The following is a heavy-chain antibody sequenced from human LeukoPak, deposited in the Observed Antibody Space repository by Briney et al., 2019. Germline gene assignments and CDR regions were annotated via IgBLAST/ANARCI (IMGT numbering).Heavy chain of an antibody. D-gene: IGHD4-23*01. V-gene: IGHV4-31*11. CDR1: GGSISSGGYS. J-gene: IGHJ6*02. Sequence: PSETLSLTCAVSGGSISSGGYSWSWIRQHPGKGLEWIGYIYYSGSTYYNPSLKSRVTISVDTSKNQFSLKLSSVTAADTAVYYCARASGVVNPYGYYYYGMDVWGQGTTVTVSS. CDR2: IYYSGST. CDR3: ARASGVVNPYGYYYYGMDV.